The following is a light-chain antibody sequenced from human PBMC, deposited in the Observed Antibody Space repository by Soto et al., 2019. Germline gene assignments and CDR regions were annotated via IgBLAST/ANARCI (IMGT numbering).Light chain of an antibody. V-gene: IGLV2-14*01. CDR1: SSDVGAYNY. J-gene: IGLJ1*01. CDR3: SSYTSSSTPRCV. CDR2: EVS. Sequence: QSVLTQPASVSGSPGQSITISCNGTSSDVGAYNYISWYQQHPGKAPKLMIYEVSNRPSGVSKRFSGYKSGNTASLTISGLQAEDEADYCCSSYTSSSTPRCVFGTGTKLTVL.